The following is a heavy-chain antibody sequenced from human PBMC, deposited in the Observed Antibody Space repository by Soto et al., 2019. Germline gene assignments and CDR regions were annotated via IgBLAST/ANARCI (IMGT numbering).Heavy chain of an antibody. V-gene: IGHV4-34*01. Sequence: SETLSLTCAVYGGSFSGHSWTWIRQSPGKGLEWIGDINHSGRVNYSPSLKSRVTISLDTSKNQFSLTLSAVTAADTAMYYCSTRAYDTSGYYRFDPWGQGTLVTVSS. D-gene: IGHD3-22*01. CDR1: GGSFSGHS. J-gene: IGHJ5*01. CDR3: STRAYDTSGYYRFDP. CDR2: INHSGRV.